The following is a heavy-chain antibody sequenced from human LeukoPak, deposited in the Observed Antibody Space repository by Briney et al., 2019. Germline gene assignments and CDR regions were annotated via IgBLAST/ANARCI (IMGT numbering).Heavy chain of an antibody. CDR1: GFAFGGYA. CDR3: ARTIAQYSNSWLYFYYGLDV. CDR2: ISGGSEDT. J-gene: IGHJ6*02. V-gene: IGHV3-23*01. D-gene: IGHD6-13*01. Sequence: AGGSLRLSCTASGFAFGGYAMSWVRQAPGKGLEWVSSISGGSEDTYYAGSVKGRFTISRDNSKSTLYLQMNSLRAEDTAVYYCARTIAQYSNSWLYFYYGLDVWAKGPRSPSP.